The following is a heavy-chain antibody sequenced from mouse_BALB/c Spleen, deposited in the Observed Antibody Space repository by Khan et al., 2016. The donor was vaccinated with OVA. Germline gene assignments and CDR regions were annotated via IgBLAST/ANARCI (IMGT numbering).Heavy chain of an antibody. CDR2: ISSGGSYS. CDR3: ARPSYYGNPWFTY. J-gene: IGHJ3*01. D-gene: IGHD2-10*01. Sequence: EVQLVESGGGLVKPGGSLKLSCAASGFAFISYDMSWVRQTPEKRLEWVATISSGGSYSYYPDSVKGRFTISRDIDRKTRYLQMSSLRSEDTAFYYCARPSYYGNPWFTYWGQGTLVTVSA. CDR1: GFAFISYD. V-gene: IGHV5-9*02.